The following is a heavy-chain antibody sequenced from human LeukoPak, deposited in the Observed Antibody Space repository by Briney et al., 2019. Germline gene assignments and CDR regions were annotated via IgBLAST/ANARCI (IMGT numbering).Heavy chain of an antibody. CDR3: ATDTPDYYGMDV. Sequence: ASVKVSCKVSGYTLTELSMHWVRQAPGKGLEWMGDFDPEDGETIYAQKFQGRVTMTEDTSTDTAYMALSSLRSEDTAVYYCATDTPDYYGMDVWGQGTTATVSS. J-gene: IGHJ6*02. CDR1: GYTLTELS. CDR2: FDPEDGET. V-gene: IGHV1-24*01.